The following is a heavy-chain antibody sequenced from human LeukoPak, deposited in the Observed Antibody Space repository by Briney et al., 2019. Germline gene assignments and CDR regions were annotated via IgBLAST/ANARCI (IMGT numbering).Heavy chain of an antibody. V-gene: IGHV1-69*13. D-gene: IGHD2-2*01. J-gene: IGHJ5*01. CDR3: ARDRWDIVVVLNWFDS. CDR2: IIPIFGKA. Sequence: SVKVSCKASGGTFSSYAISWVRQAPGQGLEWMGGIIPIFGKANYAQKFQGRVTITADESTSTAYMELSSLRSEDTAVYYCARDRWDIVVVLNWFDSWGQGTLVTVSS. CDR1: GGTFSSYA.